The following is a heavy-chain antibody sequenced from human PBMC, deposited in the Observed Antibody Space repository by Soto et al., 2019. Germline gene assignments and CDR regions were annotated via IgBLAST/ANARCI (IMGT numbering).Heavy chain of an antibody. CDR1: GFTFSSDG. CDR2: IWYDGSNK. Sequence: GGSLRLSSAASGFTFSSDGMHWVRQAPGKGLEWVAVIWYDGSNKYYADSVKGRFTISRDNSKNTLYLQMNSLRAEDTAVYYCARDRTRIAVAGTFDYWGQGTLVTVSS. J-gene: IGHJ4*02. CDR3: ARDRTRIAVAGTFDY. V-gene: IGHV3-33*01. D-gene: IGHD6-19*01.